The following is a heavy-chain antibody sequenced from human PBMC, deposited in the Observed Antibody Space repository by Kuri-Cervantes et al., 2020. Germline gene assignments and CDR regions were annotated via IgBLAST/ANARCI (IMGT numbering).Heavy chain of an antibody. V-gene: IGHV1-8*01. D-gene: IGHD3-10*01. CDR3: ARAVYGSGNHWFDP. J-gene: IGHJ5*02. CDR1: GYTFTSYD. CDR2: MNPNSGNT. Sequence: ASVKVSCKASGYTFTSYDINWVRQATGQGLEWMGWMNPNSGNTGYAQKFQGRVTMTRNTSISTAYMELRSLRSEDTAVYYCARAVYGSGNHWFDPWGQGTLVTVSS.